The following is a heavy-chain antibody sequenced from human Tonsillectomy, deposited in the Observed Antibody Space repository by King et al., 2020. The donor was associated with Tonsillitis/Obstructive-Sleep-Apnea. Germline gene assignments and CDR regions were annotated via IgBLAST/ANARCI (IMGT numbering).Heavy chain of an antibody. D-gene: IGHD3-22*01. CDR2: INHSGST. V-gene: IGHV4-34*01. CDR1: GGSFSGYY. Sequence: VQLQQWGAGLLKPSETLSLTCGVYGGSFSGYYWSWIRQPPGKGLEWIGEINHSGSTNYNPSLKSRVTISVDTSKNQCSLKLSAVTAADTAVYYCARGYRYYYDSSGYYMDYWGQGTLVTVSS. J-gene: IGHJ4*02. CDR3: ARGYRYYYDSSGYYMDY.